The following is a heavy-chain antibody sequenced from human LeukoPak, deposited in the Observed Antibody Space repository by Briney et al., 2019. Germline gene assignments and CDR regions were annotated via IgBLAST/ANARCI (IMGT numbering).Heavy chain of an antibody. D-gene: IGHD2-2*01. V-gene: IGHV4-59*01. CDR1: AGSIGSYY. J-gene: IGHJ4*02. Sequence: SETLSLTCSVSAGSIGSYYWSWIRQPPGKGLEWIGYIYYSGSTNYNPSLKSRVTISVDTSKNQFSLKLSSVTAADTAVYYCARGGVEPALNDYWGQGTLVTVSS. CDR3: ARGGVEPALNDY. CDR2: IYYSGST.